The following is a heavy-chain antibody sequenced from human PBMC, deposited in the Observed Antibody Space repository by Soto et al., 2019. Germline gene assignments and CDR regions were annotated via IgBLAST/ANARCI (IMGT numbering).Heavy chain of an antibody. CDR2: ISYDGSNK. V-gene: IGHV3-30-3*01. D-gene: IGHD5-18*01. CDR3: ARSGGGYSYGKPRRGAFDI. Sequence: PGGSLRLSCAASGFTFSSYAMHWVRQAPGKGLEWVAVISYDGSNKYYADSVKGRFTISRDNSKNTLYLQMNSLRAEDTAVYYCARSGGGYSYGKPRRGAFDIWGQGTMVTVSS. CDR1: GFTFSSYA. J-gene: IGHJ3*02.